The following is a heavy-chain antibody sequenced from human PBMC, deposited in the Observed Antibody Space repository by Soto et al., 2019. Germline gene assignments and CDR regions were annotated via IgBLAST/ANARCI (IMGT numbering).Heavy chain of an antibody. V-gene: IGHV1-24*01. D-gene: IGHD3-9*01. CDR3: ATEEAYYDILTGYYSPDAFDI. Sequence: ASVKVSCKVSGYTLTELSMHWVRQAPGKGLEWMGGFDPEDGETIYAQKFQGRVTMTEDTSTDTAYMELSSLRSEDTAVYYCATEEAYYDILTGYYSPDAFDIWGQGTIVTVSS. J-gene: IGHJ3*02. CDR1: GYTLTELS. CDR2: FDPEDGET.